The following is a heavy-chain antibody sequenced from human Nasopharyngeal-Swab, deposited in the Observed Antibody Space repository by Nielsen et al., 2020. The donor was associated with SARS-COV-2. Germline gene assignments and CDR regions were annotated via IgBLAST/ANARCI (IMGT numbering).Heavy chain of an antibody. D-gene: IGHD1-26*01. V-gene: IGHV3-74*03. CDR3: TRDLSGPVDL. Sequence: GEALKISCGSSGFRLSDYWRHWVRQVPGKGLEWVARVNEDGTTITYADSVKGRFTISRDYAKNTLFLRMRSLRDDDTAVYYCTRDLSGPVDLWGLGILVTVSS. CDR1: GFRLSDYW. CDR2: VNEDGTTI. J-gene: IGHJ4*01.